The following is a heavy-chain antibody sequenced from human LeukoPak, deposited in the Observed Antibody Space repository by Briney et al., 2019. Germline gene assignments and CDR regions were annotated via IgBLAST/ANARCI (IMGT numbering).Heavy chain of an antibody. V-gene: IGHV7-4-1*02. CDR1: GYTFTSYA. CDR3: ARDFSSLYDYGDYRDY. D-gene: IGHD4-17*01. CDR2: INTNTGNP. Sequence: ASVKVSCKASGYTFTSYAMNWVRQAPGQGLEWMGWINTNTGNPTYAQGFTGRFVFSLDTSVSTAYLQISSLKAEDTAMYYCARDFSSLYDYGDYRDYWGQGTLVTVSS. J-gene: IGHJ4*02.